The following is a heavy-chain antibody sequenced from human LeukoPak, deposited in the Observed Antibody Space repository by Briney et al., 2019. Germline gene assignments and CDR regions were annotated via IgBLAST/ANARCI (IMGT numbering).Heavy chain of an antibody. CDR2: ISDNGGST. Sequence: PGGSLRLSCAASGFTFSSYAMHWVRQAPGKGLEYVSAISDNGGSTYYANSVKGRFTIPRDNSRNTLYLQMCSPRLHDMAVYYCARGWNDDYWGQGTLVTVPP. V-gene: IGHV3-64*01. J-gene: IGHJ4*02. CDR3: ARGWNDDY. D-gene: IGHD1-1*01. CDR1: GFTFSSYA.